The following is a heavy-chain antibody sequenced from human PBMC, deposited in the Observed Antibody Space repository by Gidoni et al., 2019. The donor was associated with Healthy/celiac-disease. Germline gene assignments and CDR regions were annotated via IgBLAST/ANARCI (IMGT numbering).Heavy chain of an antibody. J-gene: IGHJ4*02. Sequence: VQLVESGGGLVKPGGSLRLSCAASGFTFSNAWMSWVRQAPGKGLAWVCRIKRRTDGGTTDYAAPVKGRFTISRDDSKNTLYLQMNSLKTEDTAVYYCTTDFPLGYCSGGSCYSGQGTLVTVSS. V-gene: IGHV3-15*01. CDR2: IKRRTDGGTT. CDR3: TTDFPLGYCSGGSCY. CDR1: GFTFSNAW. D-gene: IGHD2-15*01.